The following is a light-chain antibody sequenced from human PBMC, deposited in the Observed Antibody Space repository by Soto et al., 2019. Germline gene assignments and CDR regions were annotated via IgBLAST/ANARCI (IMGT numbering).Light chain of an antibody. CDR1: QSVGGS. CDR3: QQRSNWPIT. J-gene: IGKJ5*01. Sequence: EIVMTQSPATLSVSPGERATLSCRASQSVGGSLAWYQQRPGQAPRLLVYHTSNRATGIPDRFSASGSGTDFTLTISSLEPEDFAVYYCQQRSNWPITFGQGTRLEIK. CDR2: HTS. V-gene: IGKV3-11*01.